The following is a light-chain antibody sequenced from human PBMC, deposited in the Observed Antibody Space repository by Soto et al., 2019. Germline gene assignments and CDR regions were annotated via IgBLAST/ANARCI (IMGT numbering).Light chain of an antibody. CDR2: RNN. Sequence: QSALTQPPSASGTPGQRVTIPCSGSSTNIGSNYVYWYQQLPGTAPKLLIYRNNQRPSGVPDRFSGSKSGTSASLAISGLRSEDEADYYCAARDDSLSGSYVFGTGTKVTVL. J-gene: IGLJ1*01. CDR3: AARDDSLSGSYV. CDR1: STNIGSNY. V-gene: IGLV1-47*01.